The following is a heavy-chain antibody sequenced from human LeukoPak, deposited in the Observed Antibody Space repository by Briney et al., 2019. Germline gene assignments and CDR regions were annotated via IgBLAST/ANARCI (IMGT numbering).Heavy chain of an antibody. D-gene: IGHD4-17*01. V-gene: IGHV4-34*01. CDR1: GGSFSGYY. CDR3: ARVGDHGYYYMDV. CDR2: INHSGST. J-gene: IGHJ6*03. Sequence: SETLSLTCAVYGGSFSGYYWSWIRQPPGKGLEWIGEINHSGSTNYNPSLKSRVTISVDTSKNQFSLKLSSVTAADTAVYYCARVGDHGYYYMDVWGKGTAVTVSS.